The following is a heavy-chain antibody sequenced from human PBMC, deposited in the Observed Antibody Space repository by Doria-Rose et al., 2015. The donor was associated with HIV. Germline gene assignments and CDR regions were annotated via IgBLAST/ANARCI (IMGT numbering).Heavy chain of an antibody. V-gene: IGHV1-69*04. D-gene: IGHD3-22*01. CDR3: ARDSSGYYQPNYFDY. J-gene: IGHJ4*02. Sequence: QAPGPGLEWMGRIIPILDIANYAQRFQGRVTITADTSTTTVYMELRSLRSDDTAVYYCARDSSGYYQPNYFDYWGQGTLVTVSP. CDR2: IIPILDIA.